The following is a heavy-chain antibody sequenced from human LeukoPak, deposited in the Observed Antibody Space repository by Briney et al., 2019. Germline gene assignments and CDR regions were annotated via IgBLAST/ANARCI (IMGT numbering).Heavy chain of an antibody. CDR3: ARGRSRFDY. J-gene: IGHJ4*02. CDR1: GDSISSYY. CDR2: IYYSGST. Sequence: PSETLSLTCTVSGDSISSYYWSWIRQPPGKGLEWIGYIYYSGSTNYNPSLKSRVTISVDTSKNQFSLKLSSVTAADTAVYYCARGRSRFDYWGQGTLVTVSS. D-gene: IGHD1-14*01. V-gene: IGHV4-59*08.